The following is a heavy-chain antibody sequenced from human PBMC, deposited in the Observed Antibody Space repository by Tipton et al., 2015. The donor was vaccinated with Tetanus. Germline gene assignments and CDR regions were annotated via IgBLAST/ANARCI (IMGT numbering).Heavy chain of an antibody. CDR1: GFTFSDYY. D-gene: IGHD3-3*01. Sequence: GSLRLSCAASGFTFSDYYMSWIRQAPGKGLEWVSYISSSGSTIYYADSVKGRFTISRDNAKNSLYLQMNSLRAEDTAVYYCARDRNSKDDFWSGYYTYYYGMDVWGQGTTVTVSS. CDR2: ISSSGSTI. J-gene: IGHJ6*02. V-gene: IGHV3-11*01. CDR3: ARDRNSKDDFWSGYYTYYYGMDV.